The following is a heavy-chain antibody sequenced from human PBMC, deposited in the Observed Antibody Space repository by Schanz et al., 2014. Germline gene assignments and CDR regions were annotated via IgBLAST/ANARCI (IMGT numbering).Heavy chain of an antibody. V-gene: IGHV3-23*04. Sequence: EVQLVESGGGLVQPGGSLRLSCAASGFTFSSYAMSWVRQAPGKGLEWVSHIAGSGDSTYYADSVKGRFTISRDNSKNTLYLQMNSLRAEDTAVYYCAKDDVWASGSYYDYWGQGTLVTVSS. J-gene: IGHJ4*02. CDR1: GFTFSSYA. D-gene: IGHD3-10*01. CDR2: IAGSGDST. CDR3: AKDDVWASGSYYDY.